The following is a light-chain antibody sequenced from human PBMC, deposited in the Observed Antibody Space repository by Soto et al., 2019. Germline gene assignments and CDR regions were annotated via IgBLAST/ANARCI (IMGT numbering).Light chain of an antibody. Sequence: QSVLTQPASVSGSPGQSIPISCTGTSSDVGGYNYVSWYQHHPGKAPKLMIYDVTNRPSGVSNRFSGSKSGNTASLTISGLQAEDEADYYCTSYTTSSPYLVFGGGTKLTVL. V-gene: IGLV2-14*03. CDR3: TSYTTSSPYLV. CDR1: SSDVGGYNY. J-gene: IGLJ3*02. CDR2: DVT.